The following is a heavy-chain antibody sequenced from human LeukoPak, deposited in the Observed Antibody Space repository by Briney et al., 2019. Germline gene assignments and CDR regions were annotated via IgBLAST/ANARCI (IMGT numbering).Heavy chain of an antibody. CDR1: GFTFSSYW. D-gene: IGHD3-10*01. Sequence: GGSLRLSCAASGFTFSSYWMSWVRQAPGRGLEWVANIKQDGSEKYYVDTVKGRFTISRDNAKNPLYLQMNSLRAEDTAVYYCARELWAGSDYWGQGTLVTVSS. CDR3: ARELWAGSDY. J-gene: IGHJ4*02. CDR2: IKQDGSEK. V-gene: IGHV3-7*01.